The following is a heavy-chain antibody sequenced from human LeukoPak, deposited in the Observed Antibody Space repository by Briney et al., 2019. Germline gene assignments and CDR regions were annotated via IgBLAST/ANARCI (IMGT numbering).Heavy chain of an antibody. J-gene: IGHJ4*02. V-gene: IGHV3-20*04. CDR3: ARSRGYCSGGSCYDFDY. CDR2: INWNGGST. Sequence: GGSLRLSCAASGFTFSSYAMSWVRQAPGKGLEWVSGINWNGGSTGYADSVKGRFTISRDNAKNSLYLQMNSLRAEDTALYYCARSRGYCSGGSCYDFDYWGQGTLVTVSS. CDR1: GFTFSSYA. D-gene: IGHD2-15*01.